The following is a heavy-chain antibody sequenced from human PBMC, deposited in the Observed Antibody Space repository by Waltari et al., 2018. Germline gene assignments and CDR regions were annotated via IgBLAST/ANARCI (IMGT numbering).Heavy chain of an antibody. Sequence: QVQLVESGGGLVKPGGALGLSGSASGFTFSDYYMSWIRRSPGKGLGWVSSISGSGSTIYDADSVKGRFTIASDNAKNALYLQMNSLRAEDTAVYYCARDPTYPDLRDSIMDVWGQGTTVTVSS. CDR3: ARDPTYPDLRDSIMDV. J-gene: IGHJ6*02. CDR2: ISGSGSTI. CDR1: GFTFSDYY. V-gene: IGHV3-11*04. D-gene: IGHD3-22*01.